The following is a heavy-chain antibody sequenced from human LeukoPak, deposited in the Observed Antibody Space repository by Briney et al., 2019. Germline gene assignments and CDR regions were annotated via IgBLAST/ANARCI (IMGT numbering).Heavy chain of an antibody. CDR2: IYYSGST. Sequence: SETLSLTCTVSGGSISSGDYYWSWIRQPPGKGLEWIGYIYYSGSTNYNPSLKSRVTISVDTSKNQFSLKLSSVTAADTAVYHCARDPRYNSRDGEAFDIWGQGTMVTVSS. J-gene: IGHJ3*02. V-gene: IGHV4-30-4*01. CDR1: GGSISSGDYY. D-gene: IGHD3-10*01. CDR3: ARDPRYNSRDGEAFDI.